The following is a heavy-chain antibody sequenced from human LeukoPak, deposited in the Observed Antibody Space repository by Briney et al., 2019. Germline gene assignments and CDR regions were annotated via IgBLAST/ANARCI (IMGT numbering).Heavy chain of an antibody. J-gene: IGHJ4*02. CDR3: ALTYNYGDRFFDY. CDR1: GYTFTDYY. CDR2: INPNSGGT. Sequence: ASVKVSCKASGYTFTDYYIHWVRQAPGQGLEWMGRINPNSGGTNYAQKFQGRVTMTRDTSISTAYMELSSLRSDDTAVYYCALTYNYGDRFFDYWGQGTLVTVSS. V-gene: IGHV1-2*06. D-gene: IGHD5-18*01.